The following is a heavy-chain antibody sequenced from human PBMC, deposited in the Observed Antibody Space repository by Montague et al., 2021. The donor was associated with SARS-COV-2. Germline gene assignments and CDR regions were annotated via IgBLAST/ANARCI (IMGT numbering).Heavy chain of an antibody. CDR3: ASHCGGGRCYFGMDV. Sequence: SETLSLTCDVSGGSFSSYWCWIRQPPGTGLEWVGQISHGGATNYNPSLTSRVTISVDTSKNQVSLKLSPVTAADTAASYCASHCGGGRCYFGMDVWGQGTTVTVSS. CDR1: GGSFSSY. J-gene: IGHJ6*02. CDR2: ISHGGAT. D-gene: IGHD2-15*01. V-gene: IGHV4-34*01.